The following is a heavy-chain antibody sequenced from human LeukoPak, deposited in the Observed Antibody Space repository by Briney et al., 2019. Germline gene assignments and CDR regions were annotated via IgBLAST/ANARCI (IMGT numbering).Heavy chain of an antibody. J-gene: IGHJ3*02. V-gene: IGHV1-24*01. D-gene: IGHD3-10*01. CDR2: FDPEDGET. Sequence: ASVKVSCKVSGYTLTELSMHWVRQAPGKGLEWMGGFDPEDGETIYALKFQGRVTMTEDTSTDTAYMELRSLRSDDTAVYYCARVYGSGPDAFDIWGQGTMVTVSS. CDR1: GYTLTELS. CDR3: ARVYGSGPDAFDI.